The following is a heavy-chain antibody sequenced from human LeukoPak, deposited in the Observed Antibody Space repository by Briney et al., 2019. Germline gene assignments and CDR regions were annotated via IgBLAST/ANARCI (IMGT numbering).Heavy chain of an antibody. CDR1: GLTFSSYG. J-gene: IGHJ4*02. V-gene: IGHV3-23*01. Sequence: PGGSLRLSCAASGLTFSSYGMSWVRQAPGKGLEWVSGIGGSGSSTYYAESVKGRFTISRDNSKNTLYLQMNSLRAEDTAAYYCAKAVDDYSFDYWGQGTLVTVSS. CDR3: AKAVDDYSFDY. CDR2: IGGSGSST. D-gene: IGHD2-21*02.